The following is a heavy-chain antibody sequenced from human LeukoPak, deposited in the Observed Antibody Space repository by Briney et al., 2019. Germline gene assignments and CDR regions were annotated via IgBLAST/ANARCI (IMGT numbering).Heavy chain of an antibody. CDR1: GCSISSYY. Sequence: SETLSLTCTVSGCSISSYYCSWIRQPPGKGLEWIGYISYSGRTNYNPSLKSRVTVSVDTSKNQFSLKLSSVTAADTAVYYCARLGSNNWFDPWGQGTLVTVSS. J-gene: IGHJ5*02. CDR3: ARLGSNNWFDP. V-gene: IGHV4-59*01. CDR2: ISYSGRT.